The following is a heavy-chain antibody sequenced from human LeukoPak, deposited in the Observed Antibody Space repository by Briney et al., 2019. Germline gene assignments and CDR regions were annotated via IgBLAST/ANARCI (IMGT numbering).Heavy chain of an antibody. CDR2: IWYDGSNK. J-gene: IGHJ4*02. V-gene: IGHV3-33*01. CDR1: GFTFSSYG. CDR3: ARDQSALRDYVWGSYRYENGPYY. Sequence: QPGRSLRLSCAASGFTFSSYGMHWVRQAPGKGLEWVAVIWYDGSNKYYADSVKGRFTISRDNSKNTLYLQMNSLRAEDTAVYYCARDQSALRDYVWGSYRYENGPYYWGQGTLVTVSS. D-gene: IGHD3-16*02.